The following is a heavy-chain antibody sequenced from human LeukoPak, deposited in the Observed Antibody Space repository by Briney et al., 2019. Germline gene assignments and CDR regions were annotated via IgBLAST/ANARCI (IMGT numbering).Heavy chain of an antibody. Sequence: PGRSLRLPCVASGFTFRSYGMHWVRQAPGKGLEWVAVIWNDGSKKYHADSVKGRFTISRDNSKDTLYLQMDSLRAEDTAVYYCAKDADFARIYYYFDSWGQGTLVTVSS. CDR3: AKDADFARIYYYFDS. V-gene: IGHV3-33*06. J-gene: IGHJ4*02. CDR1: GFTFRSYG. D-gene: IGHD3-10*01. CDR2: IWNDGSKK.